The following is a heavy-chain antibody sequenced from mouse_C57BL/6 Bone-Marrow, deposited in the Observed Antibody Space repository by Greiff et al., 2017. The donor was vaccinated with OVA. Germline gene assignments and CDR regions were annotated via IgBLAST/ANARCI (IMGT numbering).Heavy chain of an antibody. CDR1: GYTFTSYW. CDR3: ASSPITTEEQAMDY. CDR2: IHPNSGST. D-gene: IGHD1-1*01. J-gene: IGHJ4*01. V-gene: IGHV1-64*01. Sequence: QVQLQQPGAELVKPGASVKLSCKASGYTFTSYWMHWVKQRPGQGLEWIGMIHPNSGSTNYNEKFKSKATLTVDKSSSTAYMQLSSLTSEDSAVYYCASSPITTEEQAMDYWGQGTSVTVSS.